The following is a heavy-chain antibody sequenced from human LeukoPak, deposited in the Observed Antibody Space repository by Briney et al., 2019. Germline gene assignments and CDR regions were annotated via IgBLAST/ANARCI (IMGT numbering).Heavy chain of an antibody. D-gene: IGHD3-3*01. V-gene: IGHV4-34*01. Sequence: SETLSLTCAVYGGSFSGYYWSWIRQPPGKGLEWIGEISHSGSTNYNPSLKSRVTISVDTSKNQFSLKLSSVTAADTAVYYCARRQGFWSGYLNWFDPWGQGTLVTVSS. CDR2: ISHSGST. J-gene: IGHJ5*02. CDR3: ARRQGFWSGYLNWFDP. CDR1: GGSFSGYY.